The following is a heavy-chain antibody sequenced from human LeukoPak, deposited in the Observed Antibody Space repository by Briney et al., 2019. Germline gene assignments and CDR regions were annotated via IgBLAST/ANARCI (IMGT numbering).Heavy chain of an antibody. CDR2: INWNGGST. CDR3: ARGPYSSGNYYYYYMDV. CDR1: GFTFDDYG. D-gene: IGHD6-19*01. Sequence: SGGSLRLSCAASGFTFDDYGMSWVRHAPGKGLEWVSGINWNGGSTGYADSVKGRFTISRDNAKNSLYMQMNSLRAEDTALYYCARGPYSSGNYYYYYMDVWGKGTTVTVSS. V-gene: IGHV3-20*04. J-gene: IGHJ6*03.